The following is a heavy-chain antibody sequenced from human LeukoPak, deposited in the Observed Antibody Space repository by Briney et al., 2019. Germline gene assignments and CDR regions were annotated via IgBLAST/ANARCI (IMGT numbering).Heavy chain of an antibody. CDR2: INHSGST. V-gene: IGHV4-34*01. CDR3: ARDLGVANNYYYGMDV. D-gene: IGHD3-3*01. J-gene: IGHJ6*02. Sequence: SETLSLTCAVYGGSFSTYYWSWIRQPPGKGLEWIGEINHSGSTNYNPSLKSRVTISVDTSKNQFSLKLSSVTAADTAVYYCARDLGVANNYYYGMDVWGRGTTVTVSS. CDR1: GGSFSTYY.